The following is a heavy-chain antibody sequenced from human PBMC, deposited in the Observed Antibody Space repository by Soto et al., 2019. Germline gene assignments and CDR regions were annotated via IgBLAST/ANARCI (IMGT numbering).Heavy chain of an antibody. J-gene: IGHJ3*02. CDR2: IKQDGSDK. CDR3: ARVRGSDGLAFDI. V-gene: IGHV3-7*01. CDR1: GFTFSSYW. Sequence: EVQLVESGGGLVQPGGSLRLSCAASGFTFSSYWMSWVRQAPGKGLEWVATIKQDGSDKYYVDSVKGRFTISRDNAKNSLYLQMNSLRAEDTAVYYCARVRGSDGLAFDIWGQGTMVTVSS. D-gene: IGHD1-26*01.